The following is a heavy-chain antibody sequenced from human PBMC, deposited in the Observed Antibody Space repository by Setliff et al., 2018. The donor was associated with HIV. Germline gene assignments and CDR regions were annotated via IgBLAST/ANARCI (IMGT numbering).Heavy chain of an antibody. V-gene: IGHV4-59*11. CDR2: IYYSGST. CDR1: GDSISSHY. CDR3: ARSYYNFANGYYYYYYMDV. J-gene: IGHJ6*03. Sequence: KPSETLSLTCTVSGDSISSHYWNWIRQPPGKGLEWIGYIYYSGSTNFNPSLKSRVTISVDTSKNQFSLKLSSVTAADTAVYYCARSYYNFANGYYYYYYMDVWGKGTTVTVSS. D-gene: IGHD3-3*01.